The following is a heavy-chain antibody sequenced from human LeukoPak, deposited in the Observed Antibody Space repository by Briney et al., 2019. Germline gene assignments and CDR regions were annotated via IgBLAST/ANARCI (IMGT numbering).Heavy chain of an antibody. Sequence: PGGSLRLSCAASGFTFSSYEMNWVSQAPGKGLEWVSYISSSGSTIYYADSVKGRFTISRDNSKNTLYLQMNSLRAEDTAVYYCARDCNIVVVDNWFDPWGQGTLVTVSS. V-gene: IGHV3-48*03. CDR2: ISSSGSTI. J-gene: IGHJ5*02. CDR3: ARDCNIVVVDNWFDP. CDR1: GFTFSSYE. D-gene: IGHD2-2*01.